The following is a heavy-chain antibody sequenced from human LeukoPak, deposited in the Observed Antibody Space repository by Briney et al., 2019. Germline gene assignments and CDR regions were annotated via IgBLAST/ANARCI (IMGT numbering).Heavy chain of an antibody. D-gene: IGHD2-2*01. Sequence: GASVKVSCKASGGTFSSYAISWVRQAPGQGLEWMGGIIPIFGTANYAQKFQGRVTITTDESTSTAYMELSSLRSEDTAVYYCASPDSPAGGNFDYWGQGTLVTVSS. J-gene: IGHJ4*02. V-gene: IGHV1-69*05. CDR1: GGTFSSYA. CDR2: IIPIFGTA. CDR3: ASPDSPAGGNFDY.